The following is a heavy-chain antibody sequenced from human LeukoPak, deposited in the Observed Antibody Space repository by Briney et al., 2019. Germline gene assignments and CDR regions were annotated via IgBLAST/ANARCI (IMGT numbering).Heavy chain of an antibody. CDR3: ARLYCSSTSCSLYYFDY. CDR1: GYTFTSYG. V-gene: IGHV1-18*01. D-gene: IGHD2-2*01. Sequence: APVKVSCKASGYTFTSYGISWVRQAPGQGLEWMGWISAYNGNTNYAQKLQGRVTMTTDTSTSTAYMELRSLRSDDTAVYYCARLYCSSTSCSLYYFDYWGQGTLVTVSS. CDR2: ISAYNGNT. J-gene: IGHJ4*02.